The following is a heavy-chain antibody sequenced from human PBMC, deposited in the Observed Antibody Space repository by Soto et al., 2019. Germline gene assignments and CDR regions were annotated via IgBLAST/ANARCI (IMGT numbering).Heavy chain of an antibody. V-gene: IGHV3-33*01. J-gene: IGHJ4*02. CDR3: AREAPQQWLVGYFDY. D-gene: IGHD6-19*01. CDR2: IWYDGSNK. Sequence: PVGSLRLSCAASGFTFSSYGMHWVRQAPGKGLEWVAVIWYDGSNKYYADSVKGRFTISRDNSKNTLYLQMNSLRAEDTAVYYCAREAPQQWLVGYFDYWGQGTLVTGSS. CDR1: GFTFSSYG.